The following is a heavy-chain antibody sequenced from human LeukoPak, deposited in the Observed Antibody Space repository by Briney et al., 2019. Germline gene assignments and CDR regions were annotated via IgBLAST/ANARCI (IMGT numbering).Heavy chain of an antibody. CDR2: ISSSGSSI. Sequence: PGGSLRLSCAASGFTFSDYFMSWIRQAPGKGLEWVSYISSSGSSIHYADSVKGRFTISRDNAKNSLYLQMNSLRAEDTAVYYCARYRYYDSTLYYWGQGTLVTVSS. J-gene: IGHJ4*02. V-gene: IGHV3-11*01. D-gene: IGHD3-22*01. CDR3: ARYRYYDSTLYY. CDR1: GFTFSDYF.